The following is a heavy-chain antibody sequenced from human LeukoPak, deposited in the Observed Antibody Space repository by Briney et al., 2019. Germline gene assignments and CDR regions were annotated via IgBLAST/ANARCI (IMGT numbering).Heavy chain of an antibody. V-gene: IGHV4-59*01. CDR1: GGSISSYY. Sequence: SETLSLTCTVSGGSISSYYWSWIRQPPGKGLEWIGYIYYSGSTNYNPSLKSRVTISVDTSKNQFSLKLSSVTAADTAVYYCARQYCTSTSCTFDYWGQGTLVTVSS. J-gene: IGHJ4*02. CDR3: ARQYCTSTSCTFDY. D-gene: IGHD2-2*01. CDR2: IYYSGST.